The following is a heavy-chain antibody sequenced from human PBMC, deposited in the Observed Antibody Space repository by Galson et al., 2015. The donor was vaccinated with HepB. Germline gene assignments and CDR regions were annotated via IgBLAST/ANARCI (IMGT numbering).Heavy chain of an antibody. CDR3: AKGRPGIGLFEY. J-gene: IGHJ4*02. V-gene: IGHV3-23*01. Sequence: SLRLSCAASGFIFNSYAMSWVRQSPGKGLEWVSGISGSGSITYYADSVKGRFTISRDNSKNTVFLQMNGLRAEDTAVYYCAKGRPGIGLFEYWGQGTLATVSS. CDR2: ISGSGSIT. D-gene: IGHD3-10*01. CDR1: GFIFNSYA.